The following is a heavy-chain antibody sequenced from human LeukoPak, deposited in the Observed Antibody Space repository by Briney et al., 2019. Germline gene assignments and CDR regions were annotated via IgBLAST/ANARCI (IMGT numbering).Heavy chain of an antibody. CDR1: GFTFSSYA. CDR3: AKDVMRCSGGCI. J-gene: IGHJ4*02. V-gene: IGHV3-23*01. CDR2: VSSNGAKT. D-gene: IGHD2-15*01. Sequence: GGSLRLSCAASGFTFSSYAITWVRQAPGKGLEWVSAVSSNGAKTYYADSVKGRFTISRDNYKNMVFLQMNSLRAEDTAIYYCAKDVMRCSGGCIWGQGTLVTVSS.